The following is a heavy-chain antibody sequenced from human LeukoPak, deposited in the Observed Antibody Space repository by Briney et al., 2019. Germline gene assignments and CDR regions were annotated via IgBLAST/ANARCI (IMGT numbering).Heavy chain of an antibody. V-gene: IGHV1-46*01. CDR3: ARAGDYYDSTAYYLY. D-gene: IGHD3-22*01. CDR1: GGTFSSST. CDR2: INPSGGST. Sequence: GASVKVSCKASGGTFSSSTISWVRQAPGQGLEWMGMINPSGGSTSYTQKFQGRVTMTRDTSTSTVYMELSSLRSEDTAVYYCARAGDYYDSTAYYLYWGQGTLVTVSS. J-gene: IGHJ4*02.